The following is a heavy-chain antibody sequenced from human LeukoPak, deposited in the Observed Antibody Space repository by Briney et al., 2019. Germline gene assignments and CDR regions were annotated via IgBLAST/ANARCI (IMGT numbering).Heavy chain of an antibody. D-gene: IGHD6-19*01. CDR3: ARDFSGWSVDP. J-gene: IGHJ5*02. CDR2: INVGGTPI. Sequence: QPGGSLRLSCAASGFIFSNYEMNWVRQAPGKGLEWISYINVGGTPIYYADSVKGRFTMSRDNAKNSLYLQVNSLKVEDTAVYYCARDFSGWSVDPWGQGTLVTVSS. V-gene: IGHV3-48*03. CDR1: GFIFSNYE.